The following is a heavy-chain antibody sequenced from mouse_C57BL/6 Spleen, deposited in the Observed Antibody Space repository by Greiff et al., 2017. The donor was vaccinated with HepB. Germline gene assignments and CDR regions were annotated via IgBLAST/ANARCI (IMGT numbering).Heavy chain of an antibody. J-gene: IGHJ2*01. V-gene: IGHV1-26*01. CDR1: GYTFTDYY. CDR3: ARMQLRSPDYFDY. D-gene: IGHD3-2*02. CDR2: INPNNGGT. Sequence: VQLQQSGPELVKPGASVKISCKASGYTFTDYYMNWVKQSHGKSLEWIGDINPNNGGTSYNQKFKGKATLTVDKSSSTAYMELRSLTSEDSAVYYCARMQLRSPDYFDYWGQGTTLTVSS.